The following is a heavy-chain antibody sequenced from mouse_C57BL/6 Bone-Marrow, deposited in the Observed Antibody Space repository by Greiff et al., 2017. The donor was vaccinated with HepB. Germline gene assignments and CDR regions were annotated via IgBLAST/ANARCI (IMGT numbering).Heavy chain of an antibody. D-gene: IGHD2-12*01. CDR1: GYSITSGYD. V-gene: IGHV3-1*01. J-gene: IGHJ2*01. CDR3: ARATYRKGGYFHY. Sequence: EVQLQQSGPGMVKPSQSLSLTCTVTGYSITSGYDWHWIRHFPGNNLEWMGYISYSGSTNYNPSLKSRISITHDTSTNHFFLKLNSVPTEDTATYYCARATYRKGGYFHYWGQGTTLTVSS. CDR2: ISYSGST.